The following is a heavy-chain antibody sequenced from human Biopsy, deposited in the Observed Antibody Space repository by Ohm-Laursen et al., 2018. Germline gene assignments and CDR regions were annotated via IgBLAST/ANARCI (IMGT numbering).Heavy chain of an antibody. V-gene: IGHV1-8*01. CDR2: LNPVSGNS. Sequence: SSVKVSCKVSGYTFTSYDITWVRQASGQGPEWIGWLNPVSGNSNFGQKFRGRVTVTSDTSISTAYMELSGLTSDDTATYYCGRAVRNQLLTDPWGQGTLVTVSS. CDR1: GYTFTSYD. CDR3: GRAVRNQLLTDP. D-gene: IGHD1-7*01. J-gene: IGHJ5*02.